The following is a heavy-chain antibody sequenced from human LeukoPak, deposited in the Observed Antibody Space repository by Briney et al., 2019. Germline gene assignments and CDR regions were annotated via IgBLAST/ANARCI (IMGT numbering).Heavy chain of an antibody. CDR1: GFTFSSYA. D-gene: IGHD2-2*01. CDR2: IYYSGST. V-gene: IGHV4-31*02. Sequence: LRLSCAASGFTFSSYAMSWVRQVPGKGLEWIGYIYYSGSTYYNPSLKSRVTISVDTSKNQFSLKLSSVTAADTAVYYCARTQFVVVPAAMSVYFDYWGQGTLVTVSS. CDR3: ARTQFVVVPAAMSVYFDY. J-gene: IGHJ4*02.